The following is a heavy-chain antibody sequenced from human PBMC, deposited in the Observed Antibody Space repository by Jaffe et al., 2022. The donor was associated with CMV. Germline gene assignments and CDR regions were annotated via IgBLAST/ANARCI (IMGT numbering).Heavy chain of an antibody. J-gene: IGHJ6*03. CDR2: ISSSSSYI. CDR1: GFTFSSYS. Sequence: EVQLVESGGGLVKPGGSLRLSCAASGFTFSSYSMNWVRQAPGKGLEWVSSISSSSSYIYYADSVKGRFTISRDNAKNSLYLQMNSLRAEDTAVYYCARDRRDGYILGARDYYYYMDVWGKGTTVTVSS. CDR3: ARDRRDGYILGARDYYYYMDV. V-gene: IGHV3-21*01. D-gene: IGHD5-12*01.